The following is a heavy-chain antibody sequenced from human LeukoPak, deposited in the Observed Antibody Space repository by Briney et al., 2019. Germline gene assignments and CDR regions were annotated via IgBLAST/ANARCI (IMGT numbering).Heavy chain of an antibody. CDR2: IYYSGTT. V-gene: IGHV4-39*01. Sequence: SETLSLTCTVSGGSISSSSYYWGWIRQPPGKGLEWIGSIYYSGTTYYNPSLKSRVSISVDTSKNQCSLRLSSVTAADAAVYYCARHDSYGPVNWFDPWGQGTLVTVSS. J-gene: IGHJ5*02. D-gene: IGHD3-10*01. CDR1: GGSISSSSYY. CDR3: ARHDSYGPVNWFDP.